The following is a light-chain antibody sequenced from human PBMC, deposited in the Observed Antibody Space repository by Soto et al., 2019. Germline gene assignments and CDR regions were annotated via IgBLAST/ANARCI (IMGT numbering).Light chain of an antibody. J-gene: IGKJ4*01. V-gene: IGKV1-39*01. CDR3: HQNYRTPRSP. CDR2: AAS. Sequence: DIQMTQSPSSLSASVGDRVTITCRASQSISSYLNWYQQKPGTAPKLLIYAASSLQSGVPSRFSGSGSGTDFTLTISSLQPLYFASYYCHQNYRTPRSPLGAGTK. CDR1: QSISSY.